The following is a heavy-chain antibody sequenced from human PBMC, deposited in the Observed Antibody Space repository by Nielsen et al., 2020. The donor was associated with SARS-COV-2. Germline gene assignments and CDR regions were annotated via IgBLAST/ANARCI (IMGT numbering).Heavy chain of an antibody. CDR2: IIPILGIA. D-gene: IGHD3-10*01. J-gene: IGHJ6*03. CDR1: GGTFSSYA. Sequence: SVKVSCKASGGTFSSYAISWVRQAPGQGLEWMGRIIPILGIANYAQKFQGRVTITADKSTSTAYMELSSLRSEDTAVYYCARAPLPMVRGGIYYYYYYMDVWGKGTTVTVSS. V-gene: IGHV1-69*04. CDR3: ARAPLPMVRGGIYYYYYYMDV.